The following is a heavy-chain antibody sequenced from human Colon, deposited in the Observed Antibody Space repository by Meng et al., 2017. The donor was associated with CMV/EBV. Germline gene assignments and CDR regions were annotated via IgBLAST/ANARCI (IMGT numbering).Heavy chain of an antibody. J-gene: IGHJ4*02. Sequence: ASVMVSCKASGYTFTAHYIHWVRQAPGQGLEWMGWINPNSGGTNYSQQFQARVTMTRDTSINTVYMELSSLTSDDTAVYYCARGTYYYGAGRKYGPPEDWGQGTLVTVSS. D-gene: IGHD3-10*01. CDR2: INPNSGGT. CDR3: ARGTYYYGAGRKYGPPED. CDR1: GYTFTAHY. V-gene: IGHV1-2*02.